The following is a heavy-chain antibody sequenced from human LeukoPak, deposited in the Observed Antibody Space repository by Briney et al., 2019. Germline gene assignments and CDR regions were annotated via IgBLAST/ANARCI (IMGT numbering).Heavy chain of an antibody. CDR1: GFTFSSNS. J-gene: IGHJ5*02. CDR3: ARDLDS. Sequence: PGGSLRLSCAASGFTFSSNSMNWVRQAPGKGLEWVSYISSSSGTIYYADSVKGRFTISRDNAKNSLYLQVNSLRAEDTAVYYCARDLDSWGQGTLVTVSS. CDR2: ISSSSGTI. V-gene: IGHV3-48*01. D-gene: IGHD1-1*01.